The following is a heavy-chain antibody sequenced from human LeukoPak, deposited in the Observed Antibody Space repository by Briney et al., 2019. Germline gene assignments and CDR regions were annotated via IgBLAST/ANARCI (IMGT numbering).Heavy chain of an antibody. Sequence: ASVKVSCKACGYSFTNYAMQWLRQAPGQGPEGMGWVNPCHGDTEYSQKLQDRVTITRETSARTGYMELTSTSSEDTAEYFCAKEQAGAGTEWKHLLHYWGQGTLVTVSS. J-gene: IGHJ4*02. V-gene: IGHV1-3*01. D-gene: IGHD6-13*01. CDR2: VNPCHGDT. CDR1: GYSFTNYA. CDR3: AKEQAGAGTEWKHLLHY.